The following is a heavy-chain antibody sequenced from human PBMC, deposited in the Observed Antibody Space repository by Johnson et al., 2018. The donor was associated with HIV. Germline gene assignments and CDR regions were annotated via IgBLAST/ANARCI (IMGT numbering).Heavy chain of an antibody. CDR1: GFTFSSYW. CDR3: ARERRWWELPLGAFDI. D-gene: IGHD2-15*01. V-gene: IGHV3-7*05. J-gene: IGHJ3*02. CDR2: IKQDGSEK. Sequence: VQLVESGGGVVQPGGSLRLSCAASGFTFSSYWRSWVRQAPGKGLEWVANIKQDGSEKYYVDSVNGRFTISRDNAKNSLYLQMNSLRSEETAVYYCARERRWWELPLGAFDIWCQGTMVTVSS.